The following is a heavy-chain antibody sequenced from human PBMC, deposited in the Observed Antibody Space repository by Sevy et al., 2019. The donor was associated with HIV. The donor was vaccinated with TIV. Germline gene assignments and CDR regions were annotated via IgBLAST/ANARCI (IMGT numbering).Heavy chain of an antibody. D-gene: IGHD2-15*01. Sequence: ASVKVSCKASGYTFTSYYMHWVRQAPGQGLEWMGIINPSGGSTSYAQKFQGRVTMTRDTSTSTVYMELSSLRSEDMAVYYCARTNVVVVAATRYYYYYMDVWGKRTTVTVSS. CDR1: GYTFTSYY. CDR3: ARTNVVVVAATRYYYYYMDV. CDR2: INPSGGST. V-gene: IGHV1-46*01. J-gene: IGHJ6*03.